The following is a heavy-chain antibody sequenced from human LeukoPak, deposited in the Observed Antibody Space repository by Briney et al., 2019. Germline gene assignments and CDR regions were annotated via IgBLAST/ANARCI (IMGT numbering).Heavy chain of an antibody. CDR1: GYTLTELS. Sequence: GASVKVSCKVSGYTLTELSMHWVRQAPGKGLEWMGGFDPEDGETIYAQKFQGRVTMTEDTSTDTAYMELSSLRSEDTAVYYCATSRPYYYGSGSYYFVFDYWGQGTLVTVSS. CDR2: FDPEDGET. V-gene: IGHV1-24*01. J-gene: IGHJ4*02. CDR3: ATSRPYYYGSGSYYFVFDY. D-gene: IGHD3-10*01.